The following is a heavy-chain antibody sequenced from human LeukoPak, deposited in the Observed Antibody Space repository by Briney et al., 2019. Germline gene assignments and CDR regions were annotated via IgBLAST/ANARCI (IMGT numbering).Heavy chain of an antibody. CDR1: GFIFSNTW. J-gene: IGHJ4*02. Sequence: PGGSLRLSCVASGFIFSNTWMSWVRQAPGKGLEWVALIKSIPNGATTDYAAPVKGRFTISRDDSKNTVYLQMNSLKTEGTALYYCATDRPDYWGQGTLVTVSS. CDR3: ATDRPDY. CDR2: IKSIPNGATT. V-gene: IGHV3-15*01.